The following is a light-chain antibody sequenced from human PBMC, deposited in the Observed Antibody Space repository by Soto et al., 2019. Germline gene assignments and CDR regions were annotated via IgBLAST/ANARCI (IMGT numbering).Light chain of an antibody. CDR2: LAS. CDR1: QSLQHNNGNTL. CDR3: MQALQTPRT. Sequence: VMTQSPLSLTVTPGEPASISCKSSQSLQHNNGNTLLDWYMQKPGQSPQLLIYLASRRAPGAPDRVSGSGSGTDFTLRISTVEADDAAIYYCMQALQTPRTFGQGTKLES. V-gene: IGKV2-28*01. J-gene: IGKJ1*01.